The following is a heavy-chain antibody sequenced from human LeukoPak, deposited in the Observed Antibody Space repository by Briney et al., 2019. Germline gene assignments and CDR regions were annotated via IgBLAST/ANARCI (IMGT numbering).Heavy chain of an antibody. CDR2: ISSSSSYI. CDR1: GFTFSSYA. CDR3: ARVYSSSWYSGYLYMDV. J-gene: IGHJ6*03. Sequence: GGSLRLSCAASGFTFSSYAMHWVRQAPGKGLEWASSISSSSSYIYYADSVKGRFTISRDNAKQSLYLQMSRLRAEDTAVYYCARVYSSSWYSGYLYMDVWGKGTTVTVSS. D-gene: IGHD6-13*01. V-gene: IGHV3-21*01.